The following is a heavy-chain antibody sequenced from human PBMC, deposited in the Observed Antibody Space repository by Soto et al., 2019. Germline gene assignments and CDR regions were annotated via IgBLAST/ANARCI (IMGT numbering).Heavy chain of an antibody. V-gene: IGHV1-3*01. Sequence: ASVKVSCKASGYTFTSYAMHWVRQAPGQRLEWMGWINAGNGNTKYSQKFQGRVTITRDTSASTAYMELSSLRSEDTAVYYCAITDAYIIAVAGTANYWGQGTLVTVSS. CDR3: AITDAYIIAVAGTANY. J-gene: IGHJ4*02. CDR2: INAGNGNT. D-gene: IGHD6-19*01. CDR1: GYTFTSYA.